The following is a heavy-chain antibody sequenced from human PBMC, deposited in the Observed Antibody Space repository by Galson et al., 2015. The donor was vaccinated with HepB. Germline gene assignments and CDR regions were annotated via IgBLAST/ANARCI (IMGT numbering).Heavy chain of an antibody. CDR1: GYTFTGYY. CDR2: INPNSGGT. Sequence: SVKVSCKASGYTFTGYYMHWVRQAPGQGLEWMGWINPNSGGTNYAQKFQGWVTMTRDTSISTAYMELSRLRSDDTAVYYCARAGCSSTSCYRENWFDPWGQGTLVTVSS. J-gene: IGHJ5*02. V-gene: IGHV1-2*04. CDR3: ARAGCSSTSCYRENWFDP. D-gene: IGHD2-2*02.